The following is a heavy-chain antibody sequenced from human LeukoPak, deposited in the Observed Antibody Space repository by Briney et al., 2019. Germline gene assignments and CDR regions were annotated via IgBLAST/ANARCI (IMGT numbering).Heavy chain of an antibody. CDR2: MNPNSGNT. Sequence: ASVKVSCKASGYTFTSYDINWVRQATGQGLEWMGWMNPNSGNTGYAQKFQGRVTMTRNTSISTAYMELSSLRSEDTAVYYCARGYVLRYFDWLKTLNWFDPWGQGTLVTVSS. D-gene: IGHD3-9*01. V-gene: IGHV1-8*01. J-gene: IGHJ5*02. CDR3: ARGYVLRYFDWLKTLNWFDP. CDR1: GYTFTSYD.